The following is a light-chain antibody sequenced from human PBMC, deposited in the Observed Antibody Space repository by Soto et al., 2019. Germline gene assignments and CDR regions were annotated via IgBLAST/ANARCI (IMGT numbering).Light chain of an antibody. V-gene: IGLV2-23*01. CDR2: EGS. CDR3: CSYADSQV. CDR1: SSDFGSYNL. J-gene: IGLJ2*01. Sequence: QSALTQPASVSGSTGQSFTISCTGTSSDFGSYNLVSWYQHHPGKAPKLMIYEGSKRPSGVSNRFSGAKSGNTASLPISGLQAEDEADYYCCSYADSQVFGGGTKVTVL.